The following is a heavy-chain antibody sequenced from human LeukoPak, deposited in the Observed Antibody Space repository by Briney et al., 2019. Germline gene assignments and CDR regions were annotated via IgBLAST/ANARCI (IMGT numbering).Heavy chain of an antibody. CDR1: GFTFSSYS. Sequence: GGSLRLSCAASGFTFSSYSMNWVRQAPGKGLEWVSSISSSSSYIYYADSVKGRFTISGDNAKNSLYLQMNSLRAEDTAVYYCARAAALIRDAFDIWGQGTMVTVSS. J-gene: IGHJ3*02. V-gene: IGHV3-21*01. CDR3: ARAAALIRDAFDI. CDR2: ISSSSSYI. D-gene: IGHD2-15*01.